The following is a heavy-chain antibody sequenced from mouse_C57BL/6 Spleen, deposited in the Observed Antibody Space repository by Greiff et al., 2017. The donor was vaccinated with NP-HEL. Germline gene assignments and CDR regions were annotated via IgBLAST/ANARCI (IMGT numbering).Heavy chain of an antibody. CDR2: INPNNGGT. Sequence: VQLQQSGPELVKPGASVKMSCKASGYTFTDYNMHWVKQSNGKSLEWIGYINPNNGGTSSNQKFKGKATLTVNKSSSTAYMELRSLTSEDSAVYYCARDDGYYDPFAYWGQGTLVTVSA. J-gene: IGHJ3*01. V-gene: IGHV1-22*01. CDR3: ARDDGYYDPFAY. D-gene: IGHD2-3*01. CDR1: GYTFTDYN.